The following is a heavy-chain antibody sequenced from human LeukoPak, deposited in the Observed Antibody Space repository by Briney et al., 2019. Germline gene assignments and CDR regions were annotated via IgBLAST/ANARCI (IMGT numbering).Heavy chain of an antibody. D-gene: IGHD3-9*01. Sequence: AGRSLRLSCAASGFTFSSYAMHWVRQAPGKGLEWVAVISYDGSNKYYADSVKGQFTISRDNSKNTLYLQMNSLRAEDTAVYYCARDRLTGMDVWGQGTTVTVSS. J-gene: IGHJ6*02. CDR3: ARDRLTGMDV. CDR2: ISYDGSNK. CDR1: GFTFSSYA. V-gene: IGHV3-30*04.